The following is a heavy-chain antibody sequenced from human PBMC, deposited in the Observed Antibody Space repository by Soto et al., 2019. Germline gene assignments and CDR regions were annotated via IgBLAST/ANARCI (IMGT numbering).Heavy chain of an antibody. CDR1: GGAISNHY. J-gene: IGHJ3*02. CDR2: FYGSGST. CDR3: SKYDFLHGTQDACYI. D-gene: IGHD3-3*01. Sequence: PSETLSLTCTVFGGAISNHYWSWLRQPPKKGPEWIRYFYGSGSTNYNPSLKSRVTISVDTSKNQFSLKRRSATPADRAMYYCSKYDFLHGTQDACYIWGQGTMVNVPS. V-gene: IGHV4-59*08.